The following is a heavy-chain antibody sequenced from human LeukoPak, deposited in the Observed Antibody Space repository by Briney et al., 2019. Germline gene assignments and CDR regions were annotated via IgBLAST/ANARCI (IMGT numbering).Heavy chain of an antibody. Sequence: GASVKVSCKTSGYTFSNYSITWVRQATGQGLEWMGWMNPNSGNTGYAQKFQGRVTMTRNTSISTAYVELSSLRSEDTAVYYCARDPGQYSSSWFSGRNWFDPWGQGTLSPSPQ. D-gene: IGHD6-13*01. V-gene: IGHV1-8*02. CDR3: ARDPGQYSSSWFSGRNWFDP. CDR2: MNPNSGNT. CDR1: GYTFSNYS. J-gene: IGHJ5*02.